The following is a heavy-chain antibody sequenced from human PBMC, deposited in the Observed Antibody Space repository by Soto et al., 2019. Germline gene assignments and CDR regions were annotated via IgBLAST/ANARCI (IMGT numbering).Heavy chain of an antibody. Sequence: GGSLRLSCAASGFTVSSNSMTWVRQAPGKGLEWVSVIYYGGRTHYADSVKGRFTISRDNSKNTLYLQMHSMRVEDTAVYYCARGADYLDYWGQGTLVTVSS. CDR1: GFTVSSNS. D-gene: IGHD6-13*01. V-gene: IGHV3-53*01. J-gene: IGHJ4*02. CDR3: ARGADYLDY. CDR2: IYYGGRT.